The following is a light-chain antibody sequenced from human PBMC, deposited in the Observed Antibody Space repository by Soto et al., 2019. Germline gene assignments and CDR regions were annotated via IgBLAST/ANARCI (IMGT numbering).Light chain of an antibody. J-gene: IGKJ3*01. V-gene: IGKV3-20*01. CDR1: QSVSNTY. CDR3: QQYGRSPGFFT. CDR2: DAS. Sequence: EIVLTQSPGTLSLSPGERATLSCRASQSVSNTYLAWYQQKPGQAPRLLIYDASSRATGIPDRFSGSGSGTDFTLTISRLEPEDFAVYYCQQYGRSPGFFTFGPRTKVDIK.